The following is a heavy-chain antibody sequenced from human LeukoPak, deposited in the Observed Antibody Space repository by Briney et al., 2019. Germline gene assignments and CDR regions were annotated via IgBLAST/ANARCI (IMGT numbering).Heavy chain of an antibody. Sequence: PGGSLRLSCAASGFTFDDYAMHWVRQAPGKGLEWVSGISWNSGSIGYADSVKGRFTISRDNAKNSLYLQMISLRAEDMALYYCAKGGLRYCSGGSCYMDYWGQGTLVTVSS. CDR1: GFTFDDYA. D-gene: IGHD2-15*01. V-gene: IGHV3-9*03. CDR2: ISWNSGSI. CDR3: AKGGLRYCSGGSCYMDY. J-gene: IGHJ4*02.